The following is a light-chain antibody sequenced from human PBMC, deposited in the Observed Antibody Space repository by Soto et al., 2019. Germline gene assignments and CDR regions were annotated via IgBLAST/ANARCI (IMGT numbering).Light chain of an antibody. CDR1: SSDVGSYNL. V-gene: IGLV2-23*01. CDR3: CSYAGSSILDV. Sequence: QSALTQPASVSGSPGQSITISCTGTSSDVGSYNLVSWYQQHPGKAPKLMIYEGSKRPSGVSNRFSGSKSGNTASLTISGLQAEDEADYYCCSYAGSSILDVFGTGTKVTVL. CDR2: EGS. J-gene: IGLJ1*01.